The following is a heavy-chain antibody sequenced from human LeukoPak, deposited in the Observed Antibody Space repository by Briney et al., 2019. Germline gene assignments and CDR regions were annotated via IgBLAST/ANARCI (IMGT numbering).Heavy chain of an antibody. CDR1: GGSFSGYY. Sequence: SETLSLTCAVYGGSFSGYYWGWIRQPPGKGLEWIGEINHSGSTNYNPSLKSRVTISVDTSKNQFSLKLSSVTAADTAVYYCARDGDSNAFDIWGQGTMVTVSS. CDR3: ARDGDSNAFDI. V-gene: IGHV4-34*01. J-gene: IGHJ3*02. CDR2: INHSGST. D-gene: IGHD4-17*01.